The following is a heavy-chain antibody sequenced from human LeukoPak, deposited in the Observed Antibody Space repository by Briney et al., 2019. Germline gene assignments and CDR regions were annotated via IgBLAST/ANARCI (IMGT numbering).Heavy chain of an antibody. CDR2: IIPIFGTA. D-gene: IGHD6-19*01. CDR1: GGTFSSYA. CDR3: ARDRVSSGWSPYFGY. Sequence: SVKVSCKASGGTFSSYAISWVRQAPGQGLEWMGGIIPIFGTANYAQKFQGRVTITADESTSTAYMELSSLRSEDTAVYYCARDRVSSGWSPYFGYWGQGTQVTVSS. V-gene: IGHV1-69*13. J-gene: IGHJ4*02.